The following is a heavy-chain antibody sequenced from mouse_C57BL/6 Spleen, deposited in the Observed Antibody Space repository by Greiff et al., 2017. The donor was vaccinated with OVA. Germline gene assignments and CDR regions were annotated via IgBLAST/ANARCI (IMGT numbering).Heavy chain of an antibody. Sequence: VQLQQSGAELMKPGASVKLSCKATGYTFTGYWIAWVKQRPGHGLEWIGEILPGSGSTYYDEKFKGKATFTADTSSNTAYMQLRSLTTVDSAIYFWARGYHFDDWGKGTTLTVSS. V-gene: IGHV1-9*01. CDR3: ARGYHFDD. D-gene: IGHD2-2*01. J-gene: IGHJ2*01. CDR1: GYTFTGYW. CDR2: ILPGSGST.